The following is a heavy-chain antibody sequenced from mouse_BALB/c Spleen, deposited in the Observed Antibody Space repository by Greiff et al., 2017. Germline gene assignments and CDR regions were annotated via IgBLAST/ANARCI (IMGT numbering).Heavy chain of an antibody. J-gene: IGHJ4*01. CDR1: GFTFSDYY. Sequence: EVQRVESGGGLVKPGGSLKLSCAASGFTFSDYYMYWVRQTPEKRLEWVATISDGGSYTYYPDSVKGRFTISRDNAKNNLYLQMSSLKSEDTAMYYCAREGNGNYDYAMDYWGQGTSVTVSS. D-gene: IGHD2-1*01. V-gene: IGHV5-4*02. CDR2: ISDGGSYT. CDR3: AREGNGNYDYAMDY.